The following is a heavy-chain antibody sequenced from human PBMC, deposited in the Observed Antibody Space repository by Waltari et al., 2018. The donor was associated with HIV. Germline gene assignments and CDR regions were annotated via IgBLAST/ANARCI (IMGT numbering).Heavy chain of an antibody. CDR3: AREKEGDYSSTWTFDP. CDR1: GGTFSSYA. J-gene: IGHJ5*02. Sequence: QVQLVQSGAEVKKPGSSVKVSCKASGGTFSSYAISWVRQAPGQGLEWMGGIIPIFGTANYAQKFQGRVTITADEATSTAYMELSSLRSEDTAVYYCAREKEGDYSSTWTFDPWGQGTLVTVSS. D-gene: IGHD4-4*01. CDR2: IIPIFGTA. V-gene: IGHV1-69*01.